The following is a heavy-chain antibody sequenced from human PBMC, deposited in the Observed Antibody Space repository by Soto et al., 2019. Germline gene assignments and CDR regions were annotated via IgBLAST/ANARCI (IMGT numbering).Heavy chain of an antibody. CDR1: GDSVSSNSAA. V-gene: IGHV6-1*01. D-gene: IGHD3-9*01. CDR2: TYYRSKWYN. Sequence: PSQTLSLTCVISGDSVSSNSAAWNWIRQSPSRGLEWLGRTYYRSKWYNDYAVSVKSRITINPDTSKNQFSLQLNSVTPEDTAVYYCARDVRYFDWLLEVEMNWFYPWGQGTLVTVSS. CDR3: ARDVRYFDWLLEVEMNWFYP. J-gene: IGHJ5*02.